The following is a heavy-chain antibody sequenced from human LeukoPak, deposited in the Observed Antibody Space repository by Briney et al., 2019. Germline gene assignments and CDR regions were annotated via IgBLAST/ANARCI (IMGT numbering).Heavy chain of an antibody. J-gene: IGHJ4*02. CDR1: GYSIGSDYY. Sequence: PSETLSLTCIVSGYSIGSDYYWSWIRQPPGKGLEWIGYIYYSGSTNYNPSLKSRVTISVDTSKNQFSLKLSSVTAADTAVYYCARAKYSYGYRRVGAFDYWGQGTLVTVSS. CDR3: ARAKYSYGYRRVGAFDY. CDR2: IYYSGST. V-gene: IGHV4-61*01. D-gene: IGHD5-18*01.